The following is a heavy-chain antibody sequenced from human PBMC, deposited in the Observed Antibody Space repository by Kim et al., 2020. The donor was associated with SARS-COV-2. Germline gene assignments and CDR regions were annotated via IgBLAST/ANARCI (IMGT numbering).Heavy chain of an antibody. V-gene: IGHV1-18*01. CDR2: IGTNKGNT. D-gene: IGHD2-21*01. Sequence: ASVKVSCKPSGYTFNDYGITWVRQAPGQGLDWIGWIGTNKGNTFYGHKFQGRVTMAIDSSASTAYMELRSLRSDDTAVYYCERRLPGAAHHYYFYMDVWGKGAPVTVSS. CDR1: GYTFNDYG. CDR3: ERRLPGAAHHYYFYMDV. J-gene: IGHJ6*03.